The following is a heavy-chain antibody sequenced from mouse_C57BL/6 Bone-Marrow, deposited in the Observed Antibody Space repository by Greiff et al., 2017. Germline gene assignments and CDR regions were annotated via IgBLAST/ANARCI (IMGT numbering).Heavy chain of an antibody. J-gene: IGHJ2*01. CDR3: ARTTVVATGPYYFDY. CDR1: GFTFSSYT. D-gene: IGHD1-1*01. V-gene: IGHV5-9*01. CDR2: ISGGGGNT. Sequence: EVKLMESGGGLVKPGGSLKLSCAASGFTFSSYTMSWVRQTPEKRLEWVATISGGGGNTYYPDSVKGRFTISRDNAKNTLYLQMSSLRSEDTALYYCARTTVVATGPYYFDYWGQGTTLTVSS.